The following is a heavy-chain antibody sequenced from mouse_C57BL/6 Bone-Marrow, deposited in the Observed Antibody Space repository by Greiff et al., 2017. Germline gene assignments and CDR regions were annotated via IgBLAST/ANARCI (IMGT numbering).Heavy chain of an antibody. V-gene: IGHV1-55*01. CDR1: GYTFTSYW. Sequence: QVQLQQPGAELVKPGASVKMSCKASGYTFTSYWITWVKQRPGQGLEWIGDIYPGSGSTNYNEKFKSKATLTVDTSSSSAYMQLSSLTAEDSAVYYCARPYYSNYWYFDVWGTGTTVTDSS. CDR2: IYPGSGST. D-gene: IGHD2-5*01. CDR3: ARPYYSNYWYFDV. J-gene: IGHJ1*03.